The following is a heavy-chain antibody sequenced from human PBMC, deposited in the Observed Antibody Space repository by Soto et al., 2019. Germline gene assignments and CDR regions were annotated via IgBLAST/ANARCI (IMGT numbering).Heavy chain of an antibody. V-gene: IGHV4-59*08. CDR3: ARSRRPQYSGYVWAPQENYYYMDV. CDR2: IYYSGST. J-gene: IGHJ6*03. Sequence: PSETLSLTCTVSGGSISNYYWSWIRQPPGKGLEWIGYIYYSGSTDYNPSLKSRVTISVDTSKNQFSLKLSSVTAADTAVYYCARSRRPQYSGYVWAPQENYYYMDVWGKGTTVTVSS. CDR1: GGSISNYY. D-gene: IGHD5-12*01.